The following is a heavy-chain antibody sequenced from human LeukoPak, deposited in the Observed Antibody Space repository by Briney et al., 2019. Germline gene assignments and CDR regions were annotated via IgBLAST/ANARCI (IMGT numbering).Heavy chain of an antibody. Sequence: SETLSLTCTVFGDSLSSHYWSWIRQSPGKGLEWIGYIYGSGSTHYDPSLRSRVTISEDTSKNQFSLKLASVTAADTAVYYCARNVGWYTYDRWGQGTLVTVSS. V-gene: IGHV4-59*08. CDR1: GDSLSSHY. CDR3: ARNVGWYTYDR. J-gene: IGHJ5*02. CDR2: IYGSGST. D-gene: IGHD6-19*01.